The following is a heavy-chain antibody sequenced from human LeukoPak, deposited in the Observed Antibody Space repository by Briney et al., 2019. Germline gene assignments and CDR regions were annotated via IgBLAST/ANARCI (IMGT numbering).Heavy chain of an antibody. CDR3: AKDRGY. CDR2: ISYDGSNQ. J-gene: IGHJ4*02. CDR1: GFTFSSYA. Sequence: GRSLRLSCAASGFTFSSYAMHWVRQAPGKGLEWVALISYDGSNQNYADSVKGRFTISRDNSKNTLCLQMNSLRADDTAVYYCAKDRGYWGQGTLVTVSS. V-gene: IGHV3-30*04.